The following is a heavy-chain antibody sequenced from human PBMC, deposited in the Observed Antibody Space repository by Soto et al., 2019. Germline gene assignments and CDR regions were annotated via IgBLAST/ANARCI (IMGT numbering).Heavy chain of an antibody. CDR3: AREFSSQLPLDY. CDR1: GFTFSSHS. CDR2: IYRSSVFRFGPNE. V-gene: IGHV3-21*01. J-gene: IGHJ4*02. Sequence: GGSLRLSCAASGFTFSSHSMNWVRQAPGKGLEWVASIYRSSVFRFGPNEFYADSVRGRFIISRDNTNNLVFLQMDSLGVEDTAVYYCAREFSSQLPLDYWGQGTLVTVSS.